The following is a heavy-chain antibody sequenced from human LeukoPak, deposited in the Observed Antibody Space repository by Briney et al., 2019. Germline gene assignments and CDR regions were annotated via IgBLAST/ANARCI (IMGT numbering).Heavy chain of an antibody. CDR1: GFTFSSSA. CDR3: ARRTAATYPFDY. V-gene: IGHV3-23*01. Sequence: GGSLRLSCAASGFTFSSSAMSGVRQVPGKGLEGVSGISASGGSTYYADSVRGRFTSSRDSSKNTLYVQMNSLRDDDTAVYYCARRTAATYPFDYWGQGTLVTVSS. J-gene: IGHJ4*02. D-gene: IGHD6-25*01. CDR2: ISASGGST.